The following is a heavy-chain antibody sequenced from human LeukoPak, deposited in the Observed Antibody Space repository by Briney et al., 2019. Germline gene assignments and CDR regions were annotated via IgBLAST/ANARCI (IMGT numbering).Heavy chain of an antibody. J-gene: IGHJ4*02. V-gene: IGHV1-18*01. CDR1: GYNFGGYY. CDR2: ISGYNGVT. D-gene: IGHD3-3*01. Sequence: ASVKVSCKASGYNFGGYYISWVRQAPGQGLEWMGWISGYNGVTNYAQKFQARITMTVDTSTTTVYMKVKSLRSDDTAMYYCARTHDFWSARKGDYFDPWGQGTLVTVSS. CDR3: ARTHDFWSARKGDYFDP.